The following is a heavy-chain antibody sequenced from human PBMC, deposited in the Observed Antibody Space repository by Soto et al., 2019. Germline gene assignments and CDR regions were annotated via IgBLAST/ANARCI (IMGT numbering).Heavy chain of an antibody. Sequence: QVQLQESGPGLVKPSQTLSLTCTVSGGSISSGDYFWAWIRQPPGKGLEWIGHIYYSGNTYNNPSIKSRVTISIDTSKNQFSLNLRSLTAADTAVYYCARDRRDYGDYRGRFDPWGQGTLVTVSS. V-gene: IGHV4-30-4*01. J-gene: IGHJ5*02. CDR1: GGSISSGDYF. CDR3: ARDRRDYGDYRGRFDP. CDR2: IYYSGNT. D-gene: IGHD4-17*01.